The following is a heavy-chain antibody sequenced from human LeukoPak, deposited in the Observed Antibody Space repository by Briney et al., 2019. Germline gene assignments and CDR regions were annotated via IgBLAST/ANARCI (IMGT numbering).Heavy chain of an antibody. V-gene: IGHV3-23*01. CDR1: GFTFSSYA. CDR2: ISGSGGST. Sequence: PGGSLRLSCAASGFTFSSYAMSWVRQAPGKGLEWVSAISGSGGSTYYADSVKGRFTISRDNSKNTLYLQMNSLRAEDTAVYYCAKCPYYDSSGYYPVYFQHWGQGTLVTVSS. D-gene: IGHD3-22*01. CDR3: AKCPYYDSSGYYPVYFQH. J-gene: IGHJ1*01.